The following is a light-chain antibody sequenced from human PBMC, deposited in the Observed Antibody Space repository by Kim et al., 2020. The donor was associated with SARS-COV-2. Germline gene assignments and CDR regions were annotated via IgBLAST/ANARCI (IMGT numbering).Light chain of an antibody. CDR1: QNINNR. J-gene: IGKJ1*01. CDR3: QQYNIDWT. V-gene: IGKV1-5*01. Sequence: GDRVTITCRASQNINNRLAWYQQKPGKGPKFLIYDASTLQSGVPSRFSGSGSGTEFTLTISSLQPDDFATYFCQQYNIDWTFGRGTKV. CDR2: DAS.